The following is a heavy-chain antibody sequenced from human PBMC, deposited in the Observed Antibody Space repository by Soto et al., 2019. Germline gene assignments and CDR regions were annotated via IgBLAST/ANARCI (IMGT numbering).Heavy chain of an antibody. CDR1: GYSFTSYW. Sequence: PGESLKISCKGSGYSFTSYWISWVRQMPGKGLEWMGRIDPSDSYTNYSPSFQGHVTISADKSISTAYLQWSSLKASDTAMYYSAKGYCSGGSCYYYYYGMDVWGQGTTVTAP. CDR3: AKGYCSGGSCYYYYYGMDV. D-gene: IGHD2-15*01. J-gene: IGHJ6*02. V-gene: IGHV5-10-1*01. CDR2: IDPSDSYT.